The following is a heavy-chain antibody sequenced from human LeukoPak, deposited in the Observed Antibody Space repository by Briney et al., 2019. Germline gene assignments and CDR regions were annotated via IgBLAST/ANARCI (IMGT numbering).Heavy chain of an antibody. CDR2: MNPNSDNA. Sequence: ASVNVSCKASGYTFTSYDINWVRQAPGQGLEWMGWMNPNSDNAGYAQKFQGRVTMTRNPSISTAYMELSSLRSEDTAVYYCARNVRDTGAFDYWGQGTLVTVSS. J-gene: IGHJ4*02. V-gene: IGHV1-8*01. CDR3: ARNVRDTGAFDY. D-gene: IGHD5-18*01. CDR1: GYTFTSYD.